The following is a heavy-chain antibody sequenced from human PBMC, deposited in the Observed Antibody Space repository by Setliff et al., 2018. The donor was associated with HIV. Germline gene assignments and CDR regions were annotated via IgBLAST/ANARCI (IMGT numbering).Heavy chain of an antibody. CDR3: ARSKTFYDFWGGYYTHGAFKI. V-gene: IGHV4-39*01. CDR2: IFYGGIT. Sequence: PSETLSLTCTVSGGSFTSRSYYWGWIRQPPGKGLEWIGSIFYGGITYYNPSLKSRVTISVDTSKNQFSLNLTSVTAADTAVYYCARSKTFYDFWGGYYTHGAFKIWGLGTMVTVSS. D-gene: IGHD3-3*01. J-gene: IGHJ3*02. CDR1: GGSFTSRSYY.